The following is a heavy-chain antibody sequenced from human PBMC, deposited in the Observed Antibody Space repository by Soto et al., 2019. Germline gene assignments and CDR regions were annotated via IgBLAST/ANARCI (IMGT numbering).Heavy chain of an antibody. J-gene: IGHJ4*02. CDR1: GYTFTSYA. CDR2: INAGNGNT. CDR3: ARAWQLNRPQNFDY. D-gene: IGHD6-13*01. Sequence: GASVKVSCKASGYTFTSYAMHWVRQAPGQRLEWMGWINAGNGNTKYSQKFQGRVTITRDTSASTAYMELSSLRSEDTAVYYCARAWQLNRPQNFDYWGQGTLVTAPQ. V-gene: IGHV1-3*01.